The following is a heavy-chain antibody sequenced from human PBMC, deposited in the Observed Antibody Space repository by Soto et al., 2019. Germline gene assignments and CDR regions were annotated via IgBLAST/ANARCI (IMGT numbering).Heavy chain of an antibody. CDR3: ARSLGAQAEIDY. CDR2: INPNSGGT. J-gene: IGHJ4*02. Sequence: ASVKVSCKASGYAFTSCYMHWVRQAPGQGLEWMGWINPNSGGTNYAQKFQGWVTMTRDTSISTAYMELSRLRSDDTAVYYCARSLGAQAEIDYWGQGTLVTVSS. D-gene: IGHD1-26*01. V-gene: IGHV1-2*04. CDR1: GYAFTSCY.